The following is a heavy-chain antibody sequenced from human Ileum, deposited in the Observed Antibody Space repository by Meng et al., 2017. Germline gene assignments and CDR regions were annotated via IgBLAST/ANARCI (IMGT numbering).Heavy chain of an antibody. CDR1: GGSIRTSDW. J-gene: IGHJ4*02. Sequence: QVHRQWSGPGLLKPSGPLSLTCAFPGGSIRTSDWCSWVRQPPGKGLEWIGEIHHSGSTNYNPSLKSRVTISVDKSKNQFSLKLNSVTAADTAVYYCAREWSGSYRHFDYWGQGTLVTVSS. CDR2: IHHSGST. CDR3: AREWSGSYRHFDY. V-gene: IGHV4-4*02. D-gene: IGHD1-26*01.